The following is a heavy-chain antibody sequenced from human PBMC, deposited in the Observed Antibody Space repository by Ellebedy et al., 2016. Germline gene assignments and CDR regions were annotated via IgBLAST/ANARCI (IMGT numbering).Heavy chain of an antibody. CDR3: ARGFVPAAMGRIWTNDAFDI. V-gene: IGHV3-30-3*01. Sequence: GGSLRLSXAASGFTFSSSAMHWVRQAPGKGLEWVAVISYDGSNKYYADSVKGRFTISRDNSKNTLYLQMNSLRAEDTAVYYCARGFVPAAMGRIWTNDAFDIWGQGTMVTVSS. CDR1: GFTFSSSA. J-gene: IGHJ3*02. CDR2: ISYDGSNK. D-gene: IGHD2-2*01.